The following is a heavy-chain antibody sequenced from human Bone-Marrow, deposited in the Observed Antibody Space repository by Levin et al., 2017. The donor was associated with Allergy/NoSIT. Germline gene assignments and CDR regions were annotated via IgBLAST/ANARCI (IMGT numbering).Heavy chain of an antibody. V-gene: IGHV3-21*01. CDR3: GIVVVTKPPHDY. D-gene: IGHD2-21*02. Sequence: GGSLRLSCAASGFTFSSYSMNWVRQAPGKGLEWVSSISSSSSYIYYADSVKGRFTISRDNAKNSLYLQMNSLRAEDTAVYYCGIVVVTKPPHDYWGQGTLVTVSS. J-gene: IGHJ4*02. CDR2: ISSSSSYI. CDR1: GFTFSSYS.